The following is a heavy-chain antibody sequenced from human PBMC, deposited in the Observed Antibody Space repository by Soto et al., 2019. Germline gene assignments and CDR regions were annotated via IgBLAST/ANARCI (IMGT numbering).Heavy chain of an antibody. CDR3: AGGGPTAYYFDF. V-gene: IGHV4-31*03. CDR2: IYYSGST. D-gene: IGHD2-21*01. J-gene: IGHJ4*02. CDR1: GGSISSGGYY. Sequence: PSETLSLTCSVSGGSISSGGYYWTWIRQHPEKGLEWIGYIYYSGSTYYKPSLKSRVTISVDTSKNQFSLMLGSVTVADTAVYYCAGGGPTAYYFDFWGLGTLVTVSS.